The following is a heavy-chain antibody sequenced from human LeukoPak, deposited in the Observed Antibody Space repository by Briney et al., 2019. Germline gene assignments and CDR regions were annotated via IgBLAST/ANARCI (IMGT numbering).Heavy chain of an antibody. D-gene: IGHD6-19*01. J-gene: IGHJ6*02. V-gene: IGHV1-2*04. CDR3: AREGIAVAGSYYGMDV. Sequence: GSVKVSCKASGYTFTGYYMHWVRQAPGQGLEWMGWINPNSGGTNYAQKFQGWVTMTRDTSISTAYMELSRLRSDDTAVYYCAREGIAVAGSYYGMDVWGQGTTVTVSS. CDR1: GYTFTGYY. CDR2: INPNSGGT.